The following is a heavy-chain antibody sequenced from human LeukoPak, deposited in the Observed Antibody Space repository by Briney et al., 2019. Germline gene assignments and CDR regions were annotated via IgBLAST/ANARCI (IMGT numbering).Heavy chain of an antibody. Sequence: GASVKVSCKASGYTFTDYYIHWVRQAPGQGLEWMGWMNPNSGNTGYAQKFQGRVTITRNTSISTAYMELSSLRSEDTAVYYCARGRWGEVVGYSYGYWFDPWGQGTLVTVSS. CDR1: GYTFTDYY. CDR3: ARGRWGEVVGYSYGYWFDP. CDR2: MNPNSGNT. V-gene: IGHV1-8*03. D-gene: IGHD5-18*01. J-gene: IGHJ5*02.